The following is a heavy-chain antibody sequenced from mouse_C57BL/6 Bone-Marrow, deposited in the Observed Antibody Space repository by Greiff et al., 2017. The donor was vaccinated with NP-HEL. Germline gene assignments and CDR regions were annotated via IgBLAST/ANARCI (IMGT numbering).Heavy chain of an antibody. Sequence: EVKLVESGPELVKPGASVKISCKASGYSFTGYYMNWVKQSPEKSLEWIGEINPSTGGTTYNQKFKAKATLTVDKSSSTAYMQLKSLTSEDSAVYYCARYGGLRRDYFDYWGQGTTLTVSS. CDR1: GYSFTGYY. V-gene: IGHV1-42*01. CDR3: ARYGGLRRDYFDY. J-gene: IGHJ2*01. CDR2: INPSTGGT. D-gene: IGHD2-4*01.